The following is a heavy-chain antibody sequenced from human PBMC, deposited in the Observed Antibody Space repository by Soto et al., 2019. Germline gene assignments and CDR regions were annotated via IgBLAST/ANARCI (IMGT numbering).Heavy chain of an antibody. CDR2: IHPGDSDT. J-gene: IGHJ6*02. D-gene: IGHD2-15*01. V-gene: IGHV5-51*01. CDR1: GYSFTSIW. Sequence: GGSLKLECEGSGYSFTSIWIAWVSQMPGQGLEWMGIIHPGDSDTKYSPSFQGQVTISADKSITTAYLQWSSLKASSTAMYYCATTPGPVVAASFAYFYFSRMDVWGQVTTVTVS. CDR3: ATTPGPVVAASFAYFYFSRMDV.